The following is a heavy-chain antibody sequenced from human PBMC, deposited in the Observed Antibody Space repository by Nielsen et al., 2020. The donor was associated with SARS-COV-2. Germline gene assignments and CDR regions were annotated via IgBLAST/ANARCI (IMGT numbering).Heavy chain of an antibody. Sequence: SVKVSCKASGGTFSSYAISWVRQAPGQGLEWMGGIIPIFGTANYAQKFQGRVTITADESTSTAYMELRSLRSDDTAVYYCARDPDTAMSLPDYWGQGTLVTVSS. CDR3: ARDPDTAMSLPDY. CDR1: GGTFSSYA. V-gene: IGHV1-69*13. J-gene: IGHJ4*02. CDR2: IIPIFGTA. D-gene: IGHD5-18*01.